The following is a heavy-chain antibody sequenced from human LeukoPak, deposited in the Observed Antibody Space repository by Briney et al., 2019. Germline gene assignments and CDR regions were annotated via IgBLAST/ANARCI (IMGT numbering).Heavy chain of an antibody. J-gene: IGHJ6*02. D-gene: IGHD2-15*01. CDR3: ARDNIVVVVDYYYYGMDV. CDR2: INHSGST. V-gene: IGHV4-34*01. CDR1: GGSFSGYY. Sequence: SETLSLTCAVYGGSFSGYYWSWIRQPPGKGLEWIGEINHSGSTNYNPSLKSRVTISVDTSKNQFSLKLSSVTAADTAVYYCARDNIVVVVDYYYYGMDVWGQGTTVTVSS.